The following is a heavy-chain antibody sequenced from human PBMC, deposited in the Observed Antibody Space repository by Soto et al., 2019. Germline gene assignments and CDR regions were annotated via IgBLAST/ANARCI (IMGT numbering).Heavy chain of an antibody. Sequence: SETLSLTCSVSDDSISSGDYFWAWIRQPPGQALEYIGYIYKSATTYYNPSFESRVAISLDTSKSQFSLNVTSVTAADTAVYFCARGRYCLTGRCFPNWFDSWGQGTLVTVSS. CDR1: DDSISSGDYF. D-gene: IGHD2-15*01. J-gene: IGHJ5*01. CDR2: IYKSATT. CDR3: ARGRYCLTGRCFPNWFDS. V-gene: IGHV4-30-4*01.